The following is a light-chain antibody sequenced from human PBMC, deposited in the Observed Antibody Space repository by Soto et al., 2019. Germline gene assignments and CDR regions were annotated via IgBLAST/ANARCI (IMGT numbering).Light chain of an antibody. V-gene: IGKV3-15*01. CDR2: GAS. CDR1: QSVSSN. Sequence: EIVITQSPATLSVSPGERATLSCRASQSVSSNLAWYQHKPGQAPRLLIYGASTRATGIPARFSGSGSGTEFTLTISSLQSEDFAVYYCQQYNNWLRTFGQGTNVEIK. J-gene: IGKJ1*01. CDR3: QQYNNWLRT.